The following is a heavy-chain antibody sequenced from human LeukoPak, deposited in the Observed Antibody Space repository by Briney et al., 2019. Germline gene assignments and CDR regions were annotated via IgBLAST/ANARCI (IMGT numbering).Heavy chain of an antibody. V-gene: IGHV3-48*03. Sequence: PGGSLRLSCAPSGFTFSSYEMNWVRQPPGEGREWVSYIGTSGSAIYYANSVKGRFTISRDNAKDSLYLLMNSLRAEDTGLYYCARGAVAGTPPVDFWGQGTLVTVSS. CDR1: GFTFSSYE. D-gene: IGHD6-19*01. CDR2: IGTSGSAI. J-gene: IGHJ4*02. CDR3: ARGAVAGTPPVDF.